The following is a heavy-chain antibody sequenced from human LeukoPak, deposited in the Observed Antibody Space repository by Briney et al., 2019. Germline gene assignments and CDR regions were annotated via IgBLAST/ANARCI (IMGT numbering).Heavy chain of an antibody. V-gene: IGHV3-9*01. J-gene: IGHJ6*03. D-gene: IGHD3-9*01. Sequence: GGSLRLSCAASGFTFDDYAMHWVRQAPGKGLEWVSGISWNGGSIGYADSVKGRFTISRDNAKNSLYLQMNSLRAEDTALYYCAKAAYDILTGYHYMDVWGKGTTVTISS. CDR3: AKAAYDILTGYHYMDV. CDR1: GFTFDDYA. CDR2: ISWNGGSI.